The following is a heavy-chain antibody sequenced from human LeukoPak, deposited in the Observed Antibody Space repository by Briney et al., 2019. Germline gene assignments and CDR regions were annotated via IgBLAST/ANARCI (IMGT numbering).Heavy chain of an antibody. CDR1: GFTFSSYA. V-gene: IGHV3-30-3*01. CDR2: ISYDGSNK. J-gene: IGHJ3*02. CDR3: ARVLNGVAYDAFDI. D-gene: IGHD3-10*01. Sequence: GGSLRLSCAASGFTFSSYAMHWVRQAPGKGLEWVAVISYDGSNKYYADSVKGRFTISRDNSKNTLYLQMNSLRAEDTAVYFCARVLNGVAYDAFDIWGQGTMVSVSS.